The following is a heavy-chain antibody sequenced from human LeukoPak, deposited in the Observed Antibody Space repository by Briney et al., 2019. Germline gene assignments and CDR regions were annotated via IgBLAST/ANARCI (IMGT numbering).Heavy chain of an antibody. Sequence: PGGSLRLSCAASGFTVSSNYMSWVRQAPGKGLEWVSVIYSGGSTYYADSVKGRFTISRDNSKNTLYLQMNSLRAEDTAVYYCARVDSSSWYYFDYWGQGTLVTVSS. V-gene: IGHV3-53*01. CDR2: IYSGGST. J-gene: IGHJ4*02. D-gene: IGHD6-13*01. CDR3: ARVDSSSWYYFDY. CDR1: GFTVSSNY.